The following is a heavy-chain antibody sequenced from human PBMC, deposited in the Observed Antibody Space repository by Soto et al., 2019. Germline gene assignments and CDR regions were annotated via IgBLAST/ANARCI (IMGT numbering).Heavy chain of an antibody. CDR2: INSGGNT. CDR3: VRENYYYGMDV. V-gene: IGHV3-66*01. J-gene: IGHJ6*02. CDR1: VFDASAHY. Sequence: GGSLRLSCAASVFDASAHYMTWVRQAPVKGLEWVSAINSGGNTFYADSVKGRFTISRDNSKNTLYLQMNSLRVEDTAMYYCVRENYYYGMDVWGQGTAVTVSS.